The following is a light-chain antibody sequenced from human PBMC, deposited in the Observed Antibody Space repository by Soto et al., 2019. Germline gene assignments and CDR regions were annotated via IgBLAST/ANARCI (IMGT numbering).Light chain of an antibody. J-gene: IGKJ5*01. CDR3: QQRNIWPPVT. CDR2: GPF. Sequence: EIVLTQSPATLSLSPGERATLSCRASPSVTNFLAWYQQKPGQAPRLLIYGPFNRATGIPARFSGSGSGTDFTLTISSLEPEDFAVYYCQQRNIWPPVTFGQGTRLEIK. V-gene: IGKV3-11*01. CDR1: PSVTNF.